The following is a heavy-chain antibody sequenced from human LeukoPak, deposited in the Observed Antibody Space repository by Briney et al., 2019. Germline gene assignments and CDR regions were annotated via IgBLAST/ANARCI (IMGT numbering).Heavy chain of an antibody. CDR2: IYYGGST. Sequence: SETLSLTCTVSGSSISSSSYYWGWIRQPPGKGLEWIGSIYYGGSTYYNPSLKSRVTISVDTSKNQFSLKLSSVTAADTAVYYCARHEIIAARPGYFDLWGRGTLVTVSS. D-gene: IGHD6-6*01. J-gene: IGHJ2*01. CDR3: ARHEIIAARPGYFDL. CDR1: GSSISSSSYY. V-gene: IGHV4-39*01.